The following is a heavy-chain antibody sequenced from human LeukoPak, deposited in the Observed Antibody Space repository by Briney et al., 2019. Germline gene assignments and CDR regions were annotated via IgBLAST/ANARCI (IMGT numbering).Heavy chain of an antibody. Sequence: GGSLRLSCAASGFTFSSYWMSWVRQAPGKGLEWVANIKQDGSEKYYVDSVKGRFTISRDNAKNSLYLQMNSLRAEDTAVYYCARSAEYGSGAFDIWGQGTMVTVSS. CDR1: GFTFSSYW. CDR3: ARSAEYGSGAFDI. D-gene: IGHD6-19*01. CDR2: IKQDGSEK. V-gene: IGHV3-7*01. J-gene: IGHJ3*02.